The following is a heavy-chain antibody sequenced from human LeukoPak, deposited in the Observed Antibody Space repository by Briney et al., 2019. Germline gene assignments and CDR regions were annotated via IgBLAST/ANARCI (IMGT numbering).Heavy chain of an antibody. CDR3: TRVIVAVPGYFDYFDF. CDR1: GFTFSTSA. D-gene: IGHD6-19*01. CDR2: INEDGSNK. V-gene: IGHV3-7*01. J-gene: IGHJ4*02. Sequence: GGSLRLSCAASGFTFSTSALHWVRQAPGKGLEWVANINEDGSNKWHLGSVKGRFTVSRDNARNSLYLQMNSLRVEDTAVYYCTRVIVAVPGYFDYFDFWGQGVLVTVSS.